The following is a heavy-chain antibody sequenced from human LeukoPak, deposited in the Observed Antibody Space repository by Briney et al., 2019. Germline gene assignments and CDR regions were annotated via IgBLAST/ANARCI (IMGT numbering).Heavy chain of an antibody. Sequence: SETLSLTCTVSGGSVSSGSYYWGWIRQPPGKGLEWIVYIYYSGSTNYNPSLKSRVTISVDTSKNQFSLKLSSVTAADTAVYYCARGRNSYVPWGQGTLVTVSS. CDR2: IYYSGST. V-gene: IGHV4-61*01. CDR1: GGSVSSGSYY. CDR3: ARGRNSYVP. D-gene: IGHD5-18*01. J-gene: IGHJ5*02.